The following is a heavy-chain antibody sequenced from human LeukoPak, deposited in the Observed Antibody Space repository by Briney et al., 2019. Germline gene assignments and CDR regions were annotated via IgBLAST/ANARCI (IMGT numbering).Heavy chain of an antibody. Sequence: ASVKVSCKASGYTFTAYAISWVRQAPGQGLEWMGWISTLNGNADYAQRLKGRVTMTADTSTATAFMDLRTLRSDDSAVYYCAREDPGGAFDFWGQGTLVTVSS. CDR1: GYTFTAYA. CDR3: AREDPGGAFDF. J-gene: IGHJ3*01. CDR2: ISTLNGNA. D-gene: IGHD3-16*01. V-gene: IGHV1-18*01.